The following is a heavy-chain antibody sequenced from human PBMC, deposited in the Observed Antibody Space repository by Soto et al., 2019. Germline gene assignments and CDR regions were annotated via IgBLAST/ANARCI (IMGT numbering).Heavy chain of an antibody. Sequence: QVQLQESGPGLVKPSQTLSLTCTVSGGPISSGGYYWSWIRQHPGKGLEWIGYIYYSGSTYYNPSLKSRVTISVDTSKNQFSLKLSSVTAADTAVYYCARDPSYGDYEGDAFDIWGQGTMVTVSS. CDR3: ARDPSYGDYEGDAFDI. V-gene: IGHV4-31*03. J-gene: IGHJ3*02. CDR2: IYYSGST. CDR1: GGPISSGGYY. D-gene: IGHD4-17*01.